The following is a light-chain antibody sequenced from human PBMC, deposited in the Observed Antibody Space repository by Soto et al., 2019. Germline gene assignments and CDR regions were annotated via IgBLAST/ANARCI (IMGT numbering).Light chain of an antibody. CDR3: QQYGSSGT. V-gene: IGKV3-20*01. CDR2: GAS. Sequence: EVVLTQSPGTLSLPPGERATLSCRASQSVSNNYLAWYQQKPGQAPRLLIYGASNRATGIPDRFSGSGSGKDFTLTISRLEPEDFAVYYCQQYGSSGTFGQGTKVDIK. CDR1: QSVSNNY. J-gene: IGKJ1*01.